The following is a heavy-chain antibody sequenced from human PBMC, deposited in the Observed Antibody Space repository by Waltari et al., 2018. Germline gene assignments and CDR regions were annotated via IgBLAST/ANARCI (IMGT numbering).Heavy chain of an antibody. D-gene: IGHD1-1*01. CDR2: MSYSGAT. Sequence: GCVRQPPGQGLEWIGNMSYSGATYSSPSLKSRVTISRDTSKNQLSLKLGSVTAADTAIYYCATYIGASVGTAAFDVWGQGTMVSVSS. CDR3: ATYIGASVGTAAFDV. V-gene: IGHV4-39*01. J-gene: IGHJ3*01.